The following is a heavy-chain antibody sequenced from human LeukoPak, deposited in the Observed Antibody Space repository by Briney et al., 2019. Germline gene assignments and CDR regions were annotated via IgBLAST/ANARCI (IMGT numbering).Heavy chain of an antibody. Sequence: SQTLSLTCTVSGGSISSGGGYYWSWIRQHPGKGLEWIGFIYYSGITYYNPSLKSPLTMSVDTSKNQFSLRLTSVTAADTAVYYCARDLEYCSSSNCPRYWYFDLWGRGTLVTVSS. CDR1: GGSISSGGGYY. CDR2: IYYSGIT. J-gene: IGHJ2*01. V-gene: IGHV4-31*01. D-gene: IGHD2-2*01. CDR3: ARDLEYCSSSNCPRYWYFDL.